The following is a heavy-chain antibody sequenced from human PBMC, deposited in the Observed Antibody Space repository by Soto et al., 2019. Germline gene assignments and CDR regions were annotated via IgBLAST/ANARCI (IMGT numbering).Heavy chain of an antibody. CDR1: GFTFSSYA. D-gene: IGHD2-15*01. CDR2: ISYDGSNK. J-gene: IGHJ4*02. CDR3: AREVVAATIDY. V-gene: IGHV3-30-3*01. Sequence: GGSLRLSCAASGFTFSSYAMHWVRQAPGKGLEWVAVISYDGSNKYYADSVKGRFTISRDNSKNTLYLQMNSLRAEDTAVYYCAREVVAATIDYWRQGTLVTVSS.